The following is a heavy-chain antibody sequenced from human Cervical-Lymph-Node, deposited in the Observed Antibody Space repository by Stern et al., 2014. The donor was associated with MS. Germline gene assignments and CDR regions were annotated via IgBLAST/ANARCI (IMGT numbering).Heavy chain of an antibody. Sequence: MQLVESGAEVKKPGASVKVSCKASGYTFTGYYMHWVRQAPGQGLEWMGRINPNSGGTNYAQKFQGRVTMTRDTSISTAYMELSRLRSDDTAVYYCASLEPPEGYYYGMDVWGQGTTVTVSS. CDR1: GYTFTGYY. D-gene: IGHD5-24*01. V-gene: IGHV1-2*06. CDR3: ASLEPPEGYYYGMDV. J-gene: IGHJ6*02. CDR2: INPNSGGT.